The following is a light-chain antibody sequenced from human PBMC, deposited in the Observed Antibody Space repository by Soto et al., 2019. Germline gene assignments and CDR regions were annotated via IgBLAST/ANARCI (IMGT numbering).Light chain of an antibody. V-gene: IGKV3-11*01. CDR1: RYINTR. J-gene: IGKJ1*01. CDR3: HQRQSWPRT. Sequence: EIVFTQSPATLSSFPGDRVTLPCRASRYINTRLAWYQHRPGQSPRLLIYQTSLRAAGIPAGFSASGSGTDFTLTISDVQPEDFALYYCHQRQSWPRTFGQGTKVDIK. CDR2: QTS.